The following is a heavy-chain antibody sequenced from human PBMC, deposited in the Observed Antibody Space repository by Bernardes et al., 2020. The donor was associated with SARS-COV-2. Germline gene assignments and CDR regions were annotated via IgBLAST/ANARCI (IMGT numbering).Heavy chain of an antibody. CDR3: ARHARGGEVGFDP. J-gene: IGHJ5*02. V-gene: IGHV4-59*04. D-gene: IGHD3-10*01. Sequence: SETLSLTCTVSGGSIRSYYWSWIRQPPGKGLEWIGYIYYSGSIYYNPSLKSRVTISVDTSKNQFSLKLSSVTAADTAVYYCARHARGGEVGFDPWGQGTLVTVSS. CDR2: IYYSGSI. CDR1: GGSIRSYY.